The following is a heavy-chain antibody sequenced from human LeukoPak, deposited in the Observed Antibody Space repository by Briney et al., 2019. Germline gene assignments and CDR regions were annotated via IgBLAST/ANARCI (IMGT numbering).Heavy chain of an antibody. CDR2: ISGGGGST. D-gene: IGHD1-26*01. CDR3: AKDYIGSYSTFDY. CDR1: GFTFGTYA. Sequence: GGSLRLSCAASGFTFGTYAMSWVRQAPGKGLEWVSGISGGGGSTYYADSVKGRFTIPRDTSKNTLYLEMNSLRVEDTAVYYCAKDYIGSYSTFDYWGQGTLVTVSS. J-gene: IGHJ4*02. V-gene: IGHV3-23*01.